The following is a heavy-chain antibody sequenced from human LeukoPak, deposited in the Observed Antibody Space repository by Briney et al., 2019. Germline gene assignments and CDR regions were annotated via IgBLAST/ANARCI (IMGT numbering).Heavy chain of an antibody. D-gene: IGHD5-18*01. V-gene: IGHV3-23*01. CDR2: IGGTGVRT. CDR3: ARGYSYGNQYLDY. J-gene: IGHJ4*02. Sequence: GGSLRLSCASSGFTFSSYAMSWVRQAPGKGLEWVSTIGGTGVRTYYADSVKGRFTISRDNAKNSLYLQMNSLRAEDTAVYYCARGYSYGNQYLDYWGQGTLVTVSS. CDR1: GFTFSSYA.